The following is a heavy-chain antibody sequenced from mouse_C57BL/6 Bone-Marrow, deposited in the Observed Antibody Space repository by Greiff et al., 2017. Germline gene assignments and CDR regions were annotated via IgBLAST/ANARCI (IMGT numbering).Heavy chain of an antibody. J-gene: IGHJ3*01. V-gene: IGHV1-80*01. D-gene: IGHD2-5*01. CDR3: ARIGNYSNLFAY. CDR1: GYAFSSYW. Sequence: VQLVESGTELVKPGASVKISCKASGYAFSSYWMNWVKQRPGKGLEWIGQIYPGDGDTNYNGKFKGKATLTADKSSSTAYMQLSSLTSEDSAVYFGARIGNYSNLFAYWGQGTLVTVSA. CDR2: IYPGDGDT.